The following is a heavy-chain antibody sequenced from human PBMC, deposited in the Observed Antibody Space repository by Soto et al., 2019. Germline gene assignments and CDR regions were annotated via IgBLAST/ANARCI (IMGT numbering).Heavy chain of an antibody. J-gene: IGHJ6*02. Sequence: SETLSLTCTVSGGSISSGDYYWSWIRQPPGKGLEWIGYIYYSGSTYYNPSLKSRVTISVDTSKNQFSLKLSSVTAADTAVYYCARDRIRPLFYYYGMDGWGQGTTVTVSS. V-gene: IGHV4-30-4*01. CDR2: IYYSGST. CDR3: ARDRIRPLFYYYGMDG. CDR1: GGSISSGDYY.